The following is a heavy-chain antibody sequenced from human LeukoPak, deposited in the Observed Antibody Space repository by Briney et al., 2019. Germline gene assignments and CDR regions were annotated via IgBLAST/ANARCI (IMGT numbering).Heavy chain of an antibody. Sequence: PSKTLSLTCTVSGDPIRSSYWSWIRQPPGKGLEWIGYIYYTGTTTYNPSLKSRVTISVDTSKNQFSLNLSSVTAADTAVYYCARRGGLNRGYWYFDLGGRGTLVTVSS. J-gene: IGHJ2*01. CDR3: ARRGGLNRGYWYFDL. D-gene: IGHD3-16*01. V-gene: IGHV4-59*01. CDR2: IYYTGTT. CDR1: GDPIRSSY.